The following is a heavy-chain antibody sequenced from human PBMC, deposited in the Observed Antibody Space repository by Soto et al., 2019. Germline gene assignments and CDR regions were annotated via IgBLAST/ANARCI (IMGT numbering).Heavy chain of an antibody. J-gene: IGHJ5*02. CDR2: LSGSGGTT. CDR1: GVTFSNYA. CDR3: VRGGGGGLFDP. Sequence: GGSLRLSCTVSGVTFSNYAMNWVRQAPGKGLEWVSSLSGSGGTTYYADSVKGRFIISRDNSKNTLYLLMNSLRAEDTALYYCVRGGGGGLFDPWGQGTMVTVSS. V-gene: IGHV3-23*01. D-gene: IGHD2-15*01.